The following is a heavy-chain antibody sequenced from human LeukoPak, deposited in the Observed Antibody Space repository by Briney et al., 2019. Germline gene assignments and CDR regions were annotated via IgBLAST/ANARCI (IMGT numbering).Heavy chain of an antibody. CDR2: IYYSGST. Sequence: PSETLSLTCTVSGGSISSSSYYWGWIRQPPGKGLEWIGSIYYSGSTYYNPSLKSRVTISVDTSKNQFSLKLSSVTAADTAVYYCARGRGPYFDYWGQGTLVTVSS. CDR1: GGSISSSSYY. D-gene: IGHD3-10*01. J-gene: IGHJ4*02. CDR3: ARGRGPYFDY. V-gene: IGHV4-39*07.